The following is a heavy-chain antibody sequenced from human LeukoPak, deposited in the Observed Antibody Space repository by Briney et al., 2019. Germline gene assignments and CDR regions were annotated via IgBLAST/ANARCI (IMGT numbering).Heavy chain of an antibody. CDR3: ARVPFSARWFGDSNMQHWFDP. V-gene: IGHV4-4*09. CDR1: GGSISSYY. J-gene: IGHJ5*02. D-gene: IGHD3-10*01. CDR2: IYTGGST. Sequence: SETLSLTCTVSGGSISSYYWSWIRQPPGKGQEWTDYIYTGGSTNYNPSLKSRFTISVDTSKNPLSLKLSSVTAADTAVYYCARVPFSARWFGDSNMQHWFDPWGQGTLVTVSS.